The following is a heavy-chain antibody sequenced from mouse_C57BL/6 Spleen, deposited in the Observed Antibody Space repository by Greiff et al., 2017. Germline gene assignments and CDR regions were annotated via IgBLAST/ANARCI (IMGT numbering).Heavy chain of an antibody. CDR1: GYTFTSYW. Sequence: QVHVKQPGAELVRPGSSVKLSCKASGYTFTSYWMDWVKQRPGQGLEWIGNIYPSDSETHYNQKFKDKATLTVDKSSSTAYMQLSSLTSEDSAVYYCAQTGDSSFAYWGQGTLVTVSA. CDR2: IYPSDSET. CDR3: AQTGDSSFAY. J-gene: IGHJ3*01. V-gene: IGHV1-61*01.